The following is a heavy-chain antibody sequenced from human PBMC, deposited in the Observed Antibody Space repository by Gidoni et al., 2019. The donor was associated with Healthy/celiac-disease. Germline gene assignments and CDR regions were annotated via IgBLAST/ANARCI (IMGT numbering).Heavy chain of an antibody. Sequence: QVQLQESGPGLVKPSETLSLTCTVSGGSISSYYWSWIRQPPGKGLEWIGYIYYSGSTNYNPSLKSRVTISVDTSKNQFSLKLSSVTAADTAVYYCAGERYDFWSGYWNWFDPWGQGTLVTVSS. CDR3: AGERYDFWSGYWNWFDP. CDR2: IYYSGST. J-gene: IGHJ5*02. CDR1: GGSISSYY. D-gene: IGHD3-3*01. V-gene: IGHV4-59*01.